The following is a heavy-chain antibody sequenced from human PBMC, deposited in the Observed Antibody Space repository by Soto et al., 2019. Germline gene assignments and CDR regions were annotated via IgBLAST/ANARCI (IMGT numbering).Heavy chain of an antibody. CDR1: GYTFTSYY. V-gene: IGHV1-46*03. CDR2: INPSGGST. CDR3: AVITDDDYDRTHFDY. Sequence: ASVKVSCKASGYTFTSYYMHWVRQAPGQGLEWMGIINPSGGSTSYAQKFQGRVTMTRDTSTSTVYMELSSLRSEDTAVYYCAVITDDDYDRTHFDYWGQGTLVTVSS. D-gene: IGHD4-17*01. J-gene: IGHJ4*02.